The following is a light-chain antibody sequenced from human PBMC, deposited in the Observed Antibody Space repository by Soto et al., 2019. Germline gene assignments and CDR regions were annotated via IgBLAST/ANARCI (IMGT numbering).Light chain of an antibody. V-gene: IGKV1-39*01. CDR3: QQSYTTPRT. J-gene: IGKJ1*01. CDR2: GAS. CDR1: QSISKH. Sequence: DIQMTQSPSSLSASVGDRITITCRASQSISKHLNWYQQKPGKAPKLLIYGASSLQSGVPSRFSGSGSVTDFTLTISSLQPEDFATYYCQQSYTTPRTFGQGTKVDIK.